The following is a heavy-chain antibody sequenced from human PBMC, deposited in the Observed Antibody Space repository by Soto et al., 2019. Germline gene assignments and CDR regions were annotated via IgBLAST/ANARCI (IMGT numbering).Heavy chain of an antibody. V-gene: IGHV3-23*03. Sequence: EVQLLESGGALVQPGGSLTLSCAASGFTFSDYTMSWVRQAPGKVLECISVILSDYNTYYAGSVRGRFTISRDNSENTLYLEMNSLRAEDTAVYYCARRTSGYFGYWGQGALVTVSS. J-gene: IGHJ4*02. D-gene: IGHD6-19*01. CDR1: GFTFSDYT. CDR3: ARRTSGYFGY. CDR2: ILSDYNT.